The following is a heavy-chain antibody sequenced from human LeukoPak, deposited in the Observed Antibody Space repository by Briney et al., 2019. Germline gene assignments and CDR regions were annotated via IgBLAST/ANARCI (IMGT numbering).Heavy chain of an antibody. J-gene: IGHJ4*02. D-gene: IGHD6-25*01. V-gene: IGHV3-30-3*01. CDR1: GFTFSSYA. CDR2: ISYDGSNK. CDR3: ARVTSAAYFDY. Sequence: HPGRSLRPSCAASGFTFSSYAMHWVRQAPGKGLEWVAVISYDGSNKYYADSVKGRFTISRDNSKNTLYLQMNSLRAEDTAVYYCARVTSAAYFDYWGQGTLVTVSS.